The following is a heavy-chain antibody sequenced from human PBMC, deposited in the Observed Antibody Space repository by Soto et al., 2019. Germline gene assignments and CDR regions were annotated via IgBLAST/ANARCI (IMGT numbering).Heavy chain of an antibody. J-gene: IGHJ4*02. CDR1: GFTFSSYS. CDR3: XXXXXSYAY. Sequence: EVQLVESGGGLVKPGGSLRLSCAASGFTFSSYSMNWVRQAPGKGLEWVSSISSSSSYIYYADSVKGRFTISRDNAKXXXXXXXXXXXXXXXXXXXXXXXXXSYAYWGQGTLVTVSS. D-gene: IGHD5-18*01. V-gene: IGHV3-21*01. CDR2: ISSSSSYI.